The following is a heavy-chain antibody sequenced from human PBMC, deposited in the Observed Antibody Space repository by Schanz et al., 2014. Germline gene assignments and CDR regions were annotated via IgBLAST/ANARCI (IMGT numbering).Heavy chain of an antibody. CDR3: ARAHGNNWYGKGLDY. V-gene: IGHV3-7*02. J-gene: IGHJ4*02. CDR2: IKQHGNEK. D-gene: IGHD1-1*01. CDR1: GFTFSSYW. Sequence: EVQLVESGGGLVQPGGSLRLSCAASGFTFSSYWMSWVRQAPGKGLEWVANIKQHGNEKYYVDSVKGRFTISRDNAKISLYLQMNSLRADDTAVYFCARAHGNNWYGKGLDYWGQGTQVTVSS.